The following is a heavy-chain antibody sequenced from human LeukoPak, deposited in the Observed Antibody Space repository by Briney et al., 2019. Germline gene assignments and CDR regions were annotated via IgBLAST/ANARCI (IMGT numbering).Heavy chain of an antibody. V-gene: IGHV1-2*02. J-gene: IGHJ4*02. CDR3: ARAGYGDYVFYFDY. D-gene: IGHD4-17*01. CDR1: GYTFTGYY. Sequence: ASVKVSCKASGYTFTGYYMHWVRQAPGQGLEWMGWINPNSGGTNYAQKFQGRVTMTRDTSISTAYMEPSRLRSDDTAVYYCARAGYGDYVFYFDYWGQGTLVTVSS. CDR2: INPNSGGT.